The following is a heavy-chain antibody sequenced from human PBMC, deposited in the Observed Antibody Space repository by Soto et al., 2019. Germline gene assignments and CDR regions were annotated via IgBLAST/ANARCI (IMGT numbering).Heavy chain of an antibody. Sequence: GASVKVSCKASGYTFTGYYMHWVRQAPGQGLEWMGWINPNSGGTNYAQKFQGWVTMTRDTSISTAYMELSRLRSDDTAVYYCARDLGGIVGATGAFDIWGQGTMVTVSS. J-gene: IGHJ3*02. CDR3: ARDLGGIVGATGAFDI. V-gene: IGHV1-2*04. D-gene: IGHD1-26*01. CDR2: INPNSGGT. CDR1: GYTFTGYY.